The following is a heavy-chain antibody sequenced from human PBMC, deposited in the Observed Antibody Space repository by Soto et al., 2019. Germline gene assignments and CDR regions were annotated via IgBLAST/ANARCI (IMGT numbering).Heavy chain of an antibody. D-gene: IGHD5-12*01. CDR2: IWYDGSNK. CDR1: GFTFRNFG. CDR3: ARDGDIQGGPPPKNYAMDV. Sequence: QVRLVESGGGVVQPGRSLRLSCSASGFTFRNFGFHWVRQAPGKGLEWVALIWYDGSNKYYAESLKGRVSISRDNSKNTLYLEMKSLRFEDTAVYYCARDGDIQGGPPPKNYAMDVRGQGTTVTVSS. J-gene: IGHJ6*02. V-gene: IGHV3-33*08.